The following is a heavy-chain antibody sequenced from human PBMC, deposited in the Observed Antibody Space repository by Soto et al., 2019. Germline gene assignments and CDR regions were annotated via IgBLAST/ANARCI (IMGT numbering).Heavy chain of an antibody. CDR1: GFTLVNYG. D-gene: IGHD6-13*01. CDR3: ARARGIAEVFYYYYGVDV. Sequence: GGSLRLSCAASGFTLVNYGMHWVRQAPGKGLEWVAAISYEGSYKYYADSVKGRFTIARDDSKNTLYLQMSSLRAEDTAMYDCARARGIAEVFYYYYGVDVWGQGITVIVSS. J-gene: IGHJ6*02. V-gene: IGHV3-30-3*01. CDR2: ISYEGSYK.